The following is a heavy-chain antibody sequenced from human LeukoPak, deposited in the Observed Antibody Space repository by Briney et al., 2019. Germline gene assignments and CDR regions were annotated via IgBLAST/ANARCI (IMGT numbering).Heavy chain of an antibody. J-gene: IGHJ4*02. CDR2: ISDGGGST. Sequence: GGSLRLSCAASGFAFSSQAMGWVRQAPGKGLEWVSAISDGGGSTYYADSVKGRFTISRDNSKNTLFLQMNSLRAEDTAVYYCAKDARRTSGWYFFDYWGQGTLVTVSS. D-gene: IGHD6-19*01. CDR3: AKDARRTSGWYFFDY. CDR1: GFAFSSQA. V-gene: IGHV3-23*01.